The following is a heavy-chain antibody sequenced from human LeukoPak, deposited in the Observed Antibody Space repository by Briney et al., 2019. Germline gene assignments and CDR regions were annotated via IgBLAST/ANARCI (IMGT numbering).Heavy chain of an antibody. V-gene: IGHV3-48*01. CDR2: ISSSSSTI. Sequence: PGGSLRLSCAASGFTFSSYSMNWVRQAPGKGLEWVSYISSSSSTIYYADSVKGRFTISRDNAKNSLYLQMNSLGAEDTAVYYCARDQGSSWYGYWGQGTLVTVSS. CDR1: GFTFSSYS. J-gene: IGHJ4*02. CDR3: ARDQGSSWYGY. D-gene: IGHD6-13*01.